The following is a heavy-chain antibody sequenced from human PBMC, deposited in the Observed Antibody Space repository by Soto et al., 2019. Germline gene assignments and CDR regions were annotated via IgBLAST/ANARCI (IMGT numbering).Heavy chain of an antibody. CDR1: EFTFSNYA. Sequence: EVQLLESGGDLVQPGGSLRLSCAAPEFTFSNYAMGWVRQAPGKGLEWVSVISGSGGSTYYADSVKGRFTITRDNSKNRLYLQMNRLRADDTAVYYCAKAGGDCSGGSCYSGYFDYWGQGTLVTVSS. CDR2: ISGSGGST. CDR3: AKAGGDCSGGSCYSGYFDY. D-gene: IGHD2-15*01. V-gene: IGHV3-23*01. J-gene: IGHJ4*02.